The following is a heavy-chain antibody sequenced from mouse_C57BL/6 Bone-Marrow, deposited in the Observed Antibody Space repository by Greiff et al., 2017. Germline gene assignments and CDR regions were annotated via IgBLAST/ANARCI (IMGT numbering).Heavy chain of an antibody. D-gene: IGHD2-4*01. CDR3: ARSRYDYPFAY. J-gene: IGHJ3*01. CDR2: INPYNGDT. V-gene: IGHV1-20*01. Sequence: EVQLQQSGPELVKPGDSVKISCKASGYSFTGYFMNWVMQSHGTSLEWIGRINPYNGDTFYNQKFKGKATLTVDKSSSTAHMELRSLTSEDSAVYYCARSRYDYPFAYWGQGTLVTVSA. CDR1: GYSFTGYF.